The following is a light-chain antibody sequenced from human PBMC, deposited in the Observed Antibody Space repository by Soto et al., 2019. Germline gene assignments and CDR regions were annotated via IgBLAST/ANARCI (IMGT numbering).Light chain of an antibody. CDR2: AAS. CDR1: QTISTY. Sequence: DIQMTQSPSSLSASVGDRVTITCRASQTISTYLNWYQQKPGEAPKLLIYAASKLQSGVPSRFSGSGSGTDFTLTISSLQPEDFATYYCQQSNGIPYTFGQGTKLENK. J-gene: IGKJ2*01. V-gene: IGKV1-39*01. CDR3: QQSNGIPYT.